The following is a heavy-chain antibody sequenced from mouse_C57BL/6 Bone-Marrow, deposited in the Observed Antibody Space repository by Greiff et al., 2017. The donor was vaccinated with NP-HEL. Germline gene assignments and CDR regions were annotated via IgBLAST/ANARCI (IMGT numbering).Heavy chain of an antibody. Sequence: VQLKESGGGLVKPGGSLKLSCAASGFTFSDYGMHCVRQAPEKGLEWVAYISSGSSTIYYADTVKGRFTLSRDNAKNTLFLQMTRLRSEDTAMYYCARRYRGLYYYAMDYWGQGTSVTVSS. CDR2: ISSGSSTI. CDR1: GFTFSDYG. J-gene: IGHJ4*01. V-gene: IGHV5-17*01. CDR3: ARRYRGLYYYAMDY. D-gene: IGHD2-12*01.